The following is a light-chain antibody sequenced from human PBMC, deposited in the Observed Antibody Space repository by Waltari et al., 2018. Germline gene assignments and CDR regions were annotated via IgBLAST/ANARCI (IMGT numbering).Light chain of an antibody. CDR2: KDS. Sequence: SYELTQPPSVSVSPGQTARITCSGDTLPKNYAYWYQQKPGRAPVVVIYKDSERPSGSPERLSGSSSVTTVTLTISRVQAEDEADYYCQSADTTWVFGGGTKLTVL. J-gene: IGLJ3*02. V-gene: IGLV3-25*03. CDR1: TLPKNY. CDR3: QSADTTWV.